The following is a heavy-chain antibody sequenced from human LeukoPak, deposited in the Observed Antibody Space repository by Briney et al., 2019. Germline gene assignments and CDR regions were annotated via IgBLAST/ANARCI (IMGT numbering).Heavy chain of an antibody. V-gene: IGHV3-21*01. CDR1: GFTFSSYS. CDR3: SRDHPTYDYVWGTAQTDY. Sequence: GGSLRLSCAASGFTFSSYSMNWVRQAPGKGLEWVSSISSSSSYMYYADSVKGRFTISRDNAKNSLYLQMNSLRAEDTAVYYCSRDHPTYDYVWGTAQTDYWGQGTLVTVSS. D-gene: IGHD3-16*01. J-gene: IGHJ4*02. CDR2: ISSSSSYM.